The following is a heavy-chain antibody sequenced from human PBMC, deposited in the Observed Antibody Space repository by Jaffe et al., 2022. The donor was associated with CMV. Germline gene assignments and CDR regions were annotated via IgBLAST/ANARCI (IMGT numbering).Heavy chain of an antibody. D-gene: IGHD4-4*01. J-gene: IGHJ4*02. Sequence: EVQLVESGGGLVQPGRSLRLSCAASGFTFDNFAMHWVRQVPGKGLEWVSGISWSSSPIAYADSVKGRFTISRDNAKNSLYLQMNSLRAEDTALYYCAKCSAYGNIDYWGQGTLVTVSS. V-gene: IGHV3-9*01. CDR1: GFTFDNFA. CDR3: AKCSAYGNIDY. CDR2: ISWSSSPI.